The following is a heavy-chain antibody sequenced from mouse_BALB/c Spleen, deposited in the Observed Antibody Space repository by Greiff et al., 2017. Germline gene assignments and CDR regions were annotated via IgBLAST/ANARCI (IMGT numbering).Heavy chain of an antibody. Sequence: DVKLVESGGGLVQPGGSLKLSCAASGFTFSSYTMSWVRQTPEKRLEWVAYISHGGGSTYYPDTVKGRFTISRDNAKNTLYLQMSSLKSEDTAMYYCERRYGIGDYAMDYWGQGTSDTVTS. CDR1: GFTFSSYT. J-gene: IGHJ4*01. V-gene: IGHV5-12-2*01. CDR2: ISHGGGST. CDR3: ERRYGIGDYAMDY. D-gene: IGHD2-10*02.